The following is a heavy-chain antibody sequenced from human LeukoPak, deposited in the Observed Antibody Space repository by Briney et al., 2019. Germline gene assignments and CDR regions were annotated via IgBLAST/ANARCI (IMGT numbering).Heavy chain of an antibody. J-gene: IGHJ4*02. Sequence: WETLSLTCTVSGGSISSYYWSWIRQPPGKGLEWIGYISYTGSSNYNPSLKSRVTISLDTSKNQFSLKPSSMTAADTAVYYCARQRVNKWNNLWSFDYWGQGTLVTVSS. CDR3: ARQRVNKWNNLWSFDY. CDR2: ISYTGSS. D-gene: IGHD1/OR15-1a*01. CDR1: GGSISSYY. V-gene: IGHV4-59*08.